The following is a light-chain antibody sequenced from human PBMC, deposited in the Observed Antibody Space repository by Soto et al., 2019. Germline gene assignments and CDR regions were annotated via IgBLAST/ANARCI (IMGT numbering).Light chain of an antibody. V-gene: IGLV5-45*03. CDR2: YRLDSDN. CDR3: MIWHNSTYV. J-gene: IGLJ1*01. CDR1: SDINLGTYR. Sequence: QPVLTQPSSLSAFPGASASLTCTLRSDINLGTYRSYWYQQRPGSPRQYLLNYRLDSDNKQGSGCPSRYSGSKDPSANAGILLLSGLQSGHEADYSCMIWHNSTYVFGAGTKV.